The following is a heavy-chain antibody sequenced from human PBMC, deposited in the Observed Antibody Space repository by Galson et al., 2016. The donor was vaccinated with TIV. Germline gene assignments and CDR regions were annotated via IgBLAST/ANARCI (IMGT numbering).Heavy chain of an antibody. V-gene: IGHV3-23*01. CDR1: GFTFSSYA. D-gene: IGHD3-22*01. Sequence: SLRLSCAASGFTFSSYALTWVRQAPGKGLEWVSAISGGGGSSYYGDSVKGRFTISRDNSEKMLYLQMNSLRAEDTAVYYCVKVPSSGFSYYYGIDVWGHGTTVTVS. J-gene: IGHJ6*02. CDR3: VKVPSSGFSYYYGIDV. CDR2: ISGGGGSS.